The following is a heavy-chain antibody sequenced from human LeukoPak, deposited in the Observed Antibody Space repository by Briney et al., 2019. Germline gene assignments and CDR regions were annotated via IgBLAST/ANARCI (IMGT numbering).Heavy chain of an antibody. J-gene: IGHJ4*02. CDR1: GYTFTSYG. V-gene: IGHV1-18*01. D-gene: IGHD3-22*01. CDR3: AREYYYDGNFDY. Sequence: ASVKVSCKASGYTFTSYGISWVRQAPGQGLEWMGWISAYNGNTNYAQKLQGRVTMTTDTSTSTAYMELRSLRPDDTAVYYCAREYYYDGNFDYWGQGTLVTVSS. CDR2: ISAYNGNT.